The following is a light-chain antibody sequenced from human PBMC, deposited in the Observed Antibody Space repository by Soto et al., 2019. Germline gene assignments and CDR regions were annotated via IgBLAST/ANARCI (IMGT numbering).Light chain of an antibody. CDR1: RSNIGSNH. Sequence: QSVLTQPPSVSATPGQRVTIACSGGRSNIGSNHVYWYQHLPGTAPKLVIFRNDQRPSGVPDRFSGSKSGTSASLAISGLRSDDEAEYYCATWDDSLRAVYFGGGIKLTVL. CDR3: ATWDDSLRAVY. J-gene: IGLJ2*01. CDR2: RND. V-gene: IGLV1-47*01.